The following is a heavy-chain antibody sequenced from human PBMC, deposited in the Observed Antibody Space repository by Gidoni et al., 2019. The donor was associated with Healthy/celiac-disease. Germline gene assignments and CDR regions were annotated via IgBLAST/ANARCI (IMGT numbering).Heavy chain of an antibody. Sequence: QVQLVESGGGLVKPGGSLRLSCAASGFTFSYYYMSWIRQAQGKGLEWVSYISSSSSYTNYADSVKGRFTISRDNAKNSLYLQMNSLRAEDTAVYYCARAMVIAAAGGYFQHWGQGTLVTVSS. CDR1: GFTFSYYY. D-gene: IGHD6-13*01. CDR3: ARAMVIAAAGGYFQH. J-gene: IGHJ1*01. V-gene: IGHV3-11*06. CDR2: ISSSSSYT.